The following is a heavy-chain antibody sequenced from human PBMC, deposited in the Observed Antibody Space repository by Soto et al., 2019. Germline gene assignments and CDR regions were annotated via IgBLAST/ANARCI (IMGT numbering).Heavy chain of an antibody. Sequence: SETLSLTCAVYGGSFSGYYWSWIRQPPGKGLEWIGEINHSGSTNYNPSLKSRVTISVDTSKNQFSLKLSSVTAADTAVYYCAMRTTVTTPDYWGQGTLVTVSS. D-gene: IGHD4-17*01. J-gene: IGHJ4*02. V-gene: IGHV4-34*01. CDR2: INHSGST. CDR1: GGSFSGYY. CDR3: AMRTTVTTPDY.